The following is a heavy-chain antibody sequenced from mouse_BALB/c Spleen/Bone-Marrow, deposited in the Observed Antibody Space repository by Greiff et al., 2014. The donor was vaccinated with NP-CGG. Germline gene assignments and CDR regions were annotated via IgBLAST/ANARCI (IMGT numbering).Heavy chain of an antibody. CDR2: IDPANGNT. Sequence: EVKLMESGAELVKPGASVKLSCTASGFNIKDTYMHWVKQRPVQGLEWIGRIDPANGNTKYDPKFQGKATITADTSSNTAYLQLSSLTSEDTAVYYCARNGNYGAWFAYWGQGTLVTVSA. CDR3: ARNGNYGAWFAY. D-gene: IGHD2-1*01. V-gene: IGHV14-3*02. CDR1: GFNIKDTY. J-gene: IGHJ3*01.